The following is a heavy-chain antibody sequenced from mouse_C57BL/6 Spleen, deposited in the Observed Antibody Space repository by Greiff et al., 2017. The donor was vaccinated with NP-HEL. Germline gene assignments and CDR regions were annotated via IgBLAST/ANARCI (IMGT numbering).Heavy chain of an antibody. CDR2: ISGGGGNT. V-gene: IGHV5-9*01. CDR3: ARQRIQRYFDV. CDR1: GFTFSSYT. J-gene: IGHJ1*03. Sequence: EVHLVESGGGLVKPGGSLKLSCAASGFTFSSYTMSWVRQTPEKRLEWVATISGGGGNTYYPDSVKGRFTISRDNAKNTLYLQMSSLRSEDTALYYCARQRIQRYFDVWGTGTTVTVSS.